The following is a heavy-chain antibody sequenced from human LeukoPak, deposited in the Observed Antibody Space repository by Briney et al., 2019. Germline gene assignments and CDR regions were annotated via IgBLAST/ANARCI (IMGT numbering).Heavy chain of an antibody. D-gene: IGHD6-13*01. Sequence: PGGSLRLFCAASGFTFSDYYMSWIRQAPGKGLEWVSYISSSGSTIYYADSVKGRFTISRDNAKNSLYLQMNSLRAEDTAVYYCAKDKVAAGLADYWGQGTLVTVSS. CDR2: ISSSGSTI. CDR3: AKDKVAAGLADY. J-gene: IGHJ4*02. V-gene: IGHV3-11*01. CDR1: GFTFSDYY.